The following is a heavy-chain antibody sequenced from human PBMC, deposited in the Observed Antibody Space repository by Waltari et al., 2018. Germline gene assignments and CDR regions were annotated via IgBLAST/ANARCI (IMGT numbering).Heavy chain of an antibody. Sequence: QVLLQESGPGLVKPSGTLSLTCSASGGPITNWGSWVRQPPGMGLEWIGEIHHTGRTHYNPSLEGRVTISVDTSQNQLSLQLTSVTAADTAVYYCARHLELPGSRGFNYWGQGTQVTVSS. J-gene: IGHJ4*02. V-gene: IGHV4-4*02. CDR3: ARHLELPGSRGFNY. CDR1: GGPITNW. D-gene: IGHD1-7*01. CDR2: IHHTGRT.